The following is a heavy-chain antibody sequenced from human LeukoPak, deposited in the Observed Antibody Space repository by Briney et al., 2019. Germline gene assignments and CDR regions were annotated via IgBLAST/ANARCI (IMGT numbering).Heavy chain of an antibody. D-gene: IGHD3-10*01. Sequence: GGSLRLSCAASGFTFSSYAMSWVRQAPGKGLEWVSAISGSGGSTYYADSVKGRFTISRDNSKNTLDLQMNSLRAEDTAVYYCAKVFGVLPRAFDIWGQGTMVTVSS. CDR1: GFTFSSYA. V-gene: IGHV3-23*01. CDR3: AKVFGVLPRAFDI. J-gene: IGHJ3*02. CDR2: ISGSGGST.